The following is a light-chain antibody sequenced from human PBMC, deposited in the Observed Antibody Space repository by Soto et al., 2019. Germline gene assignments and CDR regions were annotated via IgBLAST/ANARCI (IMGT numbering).Light chain of an antibody. V-gene: IGLV1-40*01. CDR1: SSNIGAGYD. CDR3: QSYDSSLITSV. J-gene: IGLJ2*01. Sequence: QSALTQPPSVSGAPGQRVTISCTGSSSNIGAGYDVHWYQQLPGTAPKLLIYGNTNRPSGVPDRFSGSKSGTSASLAVTGLQAEDEADYYCQSYDSSLITSVFGGGTQLTVL. CDR2: GNT.